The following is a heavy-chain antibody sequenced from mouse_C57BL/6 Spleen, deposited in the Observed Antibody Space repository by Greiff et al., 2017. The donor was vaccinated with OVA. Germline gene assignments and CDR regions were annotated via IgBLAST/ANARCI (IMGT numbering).Heavy chain of an antibody. D-gene: IGHD4-1*01. Sequence: EVQLQQSGPELVKPGASVKISCKASGYTFTDYYMNWVKQSHGKSLEWIGDINPNNGGTSYNQKFKGKATLTVDKSSSTAYMELRSLTSEDTAVYYCARGTGLYFDYWGQGTTLTVSS. V-gene: IGHV1-26*01. CDR1: GYTFTDYY. CDR3: ARGTGLYFDY. CDR2: INPNNGGT. J-gene: IGHJ2*01.